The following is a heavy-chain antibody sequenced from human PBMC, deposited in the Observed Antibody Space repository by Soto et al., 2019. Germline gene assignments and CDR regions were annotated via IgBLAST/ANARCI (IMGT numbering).Heavy chain of an antibody. CDR1: GFTFSSYS. D-gene: IGHD4-4*01. Sequence: GGSLRLSCAASGFTFSSYSMNWVRQAPGKGLEWVSSISSSSSYIYYADSVKGRFTISRDNAKNSLYLQMNSLRAEDTAVYYCARDLDYTYYYYYGMDVWGQGTTVTVSS. J-gene: IGHJ6*02. CDR2: ISSSSSYI. CDR3: ARDLDYTYYYYYGMDV. V-gene: IGHV3-21*01.